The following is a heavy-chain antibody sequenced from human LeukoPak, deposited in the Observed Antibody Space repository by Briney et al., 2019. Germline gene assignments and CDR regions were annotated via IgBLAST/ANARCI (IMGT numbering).Heavy chain of an antibody. V-gene: IGHV3-33*01. CDR3: ARDQYCSSTSCYDRAFDI. CDR2: IWYAGSNK. D-gene: IGHD2-2*01. CDR1: GFTFSSYG. Sequence: GRCLRLSCAASGFTFSSYGMHWVRQAPGKGLEWVAVIWYAGSNKYYADSVKGRFTISRDNSKNTLYLQMNSLRAEDTAVYYCARDQYCSSTSCYDRAFDIWGQGTMVTVSS. J-gene: IGHJ3*02.